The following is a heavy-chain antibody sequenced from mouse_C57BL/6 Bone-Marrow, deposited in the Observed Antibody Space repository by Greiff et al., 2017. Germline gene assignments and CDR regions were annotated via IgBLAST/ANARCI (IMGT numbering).Heavy chain of an antibody. CDR3: AREYYGFAY. CDR2: ISYDGSN. Sequence: EVQRVESGPGLVKPSQSLSLTCSVTGYSITSGYYWNWIRQFPGNKLEWMGYISYDGSNNYNPSLKNRISITRDTSKNQFFLKLNSVTTEDTATYYCAREYYGFAYWGQGTLVTVSA. J-gene: IGHJ3*01. V-gene: IGHV3-6*01. D-gene: IGHD1-1*01. CDR1: GYSITSGYY.